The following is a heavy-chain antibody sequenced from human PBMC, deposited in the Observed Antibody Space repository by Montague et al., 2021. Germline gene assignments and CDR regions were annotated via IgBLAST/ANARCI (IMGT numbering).Heavy chain of an antibody. CDR3: ARDSYSSGWYSAEYFQH. CDR1: GFTFRTYG. CDR2: ITSSSSSI. Sequence: SLRLSCAASGFTFRTYGMNWVRQAPGKGLEWVSYITSSSSSIYYADSVRGRFTISRDNPKNSLYLQMNSLRDEDTAVYYCARDSYSSGWYSAEYFQHWGQGTLVTVSS. V-gene: IGHV3-48*02. D-gene: IGHD6-19*01. J-gene: IGHJ1*01.